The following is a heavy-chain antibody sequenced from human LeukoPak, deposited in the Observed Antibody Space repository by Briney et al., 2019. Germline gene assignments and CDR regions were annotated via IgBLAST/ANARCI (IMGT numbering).Heavy chain of an antibody. V-gene: IGHV3-11*04. J-gene: IGHJ4*02. CDR2: ISSSGSII. Sequence: GGSLRLSCAASGFTFSDYYMSWIRQAPGKGLEWVSYISSSGSIIYYADSVKGRFTISRDNAKNSLYLQMNSLRAEDTAVYYCARIYYYDSSGYYQNLHFDYWGQGTLVTVSS. CDR1: GFTFSDYY. CDR3: ARIYYYDSSGYYQNLHFDY. D-gene: IGHD3-22*01.